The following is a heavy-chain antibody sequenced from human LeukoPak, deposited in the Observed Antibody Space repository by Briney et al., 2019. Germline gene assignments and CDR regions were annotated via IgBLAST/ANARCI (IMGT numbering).Heavy chain of an antibody. Sequence: KSSETLSLTCTVSGASISISSYYWGWIRQPPGRGLEWIATIHHSGSTYHNPSLKSRVTMSVDTSENQFSLKLSSLTAADTAVYYCARHPSGSSFDYWGQGTLVTVSS. CDR2: IHHSGST. J-gene: IGHJ4*02. CDR1: GASISISSYY. D-gene: IGHD3-22*01. CDR3: ARHPSGSSFDY. V-gene: IGHV4-39*01.